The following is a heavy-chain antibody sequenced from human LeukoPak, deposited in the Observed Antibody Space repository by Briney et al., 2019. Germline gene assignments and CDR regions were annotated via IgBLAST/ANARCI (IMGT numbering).Heavy chain of an antibody. D-gene: IGHD2-2*01. V-gene: IGHV1-18*01. J-gene: IGHJ5*02. CDR1: GYTFTSYG. CDR3: ARDLRYGEHQLLPAWFDP. CDR2: ISAYNGNT. Sequence: ASVKVSCKASGYTFTSYGISWVRQAPGQGLEWMGWISAYNGNTNYAQKLQGRVTMTTDTSTSTAYMELRSLRSGDTAVYYCARDLRYGEHQLLPAWFDPWGQGTLVTVSS.